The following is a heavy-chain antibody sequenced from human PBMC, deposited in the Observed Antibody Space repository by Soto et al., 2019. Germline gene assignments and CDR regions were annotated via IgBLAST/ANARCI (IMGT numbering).Heavy chain of an antibody. CDR1: GGIFHGYG. CDR2: IRFDGSNE. V-gene: IGHV3-33*01. J-gene: IGHJ4*02. D-gene: IGHD1-7*01. Sequence: QEQLVESGGGVVQPGTSLRLSCAVPGGIFHGYGMHWVRQAPGKGLEWVAIIRFDGSNEEYADSVKGRFTISRDNSKNTLYLQMNPLGAEDTAVYYCARDGIGGTVFRGYLALWGRGTVVTVSS. CDR3: ARDGIGGTVFRGYLAL.